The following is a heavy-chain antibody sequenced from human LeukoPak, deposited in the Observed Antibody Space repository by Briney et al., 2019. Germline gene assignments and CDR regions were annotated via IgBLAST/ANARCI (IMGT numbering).Heavy chain of an antibody. J-gene: IGHJ4*02. Sequence: GGSLRLSCEASGFTFSAYAMTWVRQAPGKGLEWVSSIGSDNKPHYSESVKGRFTISRDNSKNTLYLQMNSLRAEDTAVYYCAKDRFSSSWLFDYWGQGTLVTVSS. V-gene: IGHV3-23*01. D-gene: IGHD6-13*01. CDR2: IGSDNKP. CDR1: GFTFSAYA. CDR3: AKDRFSSSWLFDY.